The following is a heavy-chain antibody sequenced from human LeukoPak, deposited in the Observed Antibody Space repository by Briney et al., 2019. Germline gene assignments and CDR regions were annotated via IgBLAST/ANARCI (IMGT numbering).Heavy chain of an antibody. CDR3: AKVGCSWYQNYYFDY. V-gene: IGHV3-30*18. CDR2: ISYDGSNK. D-gene: IGHD6-13*01. CDR1: GFTFSSYG. J-gene: IGHJ4*02. Sequence: GGSLRLSCAASGFTFSSYGMHWVRQAPGKGLEWVAVISYDGSNKYYADSVKGRFTISRDNSKNTLYLQMNSLRAEDTAVYYCAKVGCSWYQNYYFDYWGQGTLVTVSS.